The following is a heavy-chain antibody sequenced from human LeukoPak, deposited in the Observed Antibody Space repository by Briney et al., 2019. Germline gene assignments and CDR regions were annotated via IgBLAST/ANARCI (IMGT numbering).Heavy chain of an antibody. Sequence: GRSLRLSCAASGFTFSSYGMHWVRQAPGKGLEWVAVISYDGSNKYYADSLKGRFTISRDDSKSIAYLQMNSLKTEDTAVYYCTSRLPFYCSSTSCYAGGDYWGQGTLVTVSS. D-gene: IGHD2-2*01. CDR2: ISYDGSNK. CDR3: TSRLPFYCSSTSCYAGGDY. V-gene: IGHV3-30*03. CDR1: GFTFSSYG. J-gene: IGHJ4*02.